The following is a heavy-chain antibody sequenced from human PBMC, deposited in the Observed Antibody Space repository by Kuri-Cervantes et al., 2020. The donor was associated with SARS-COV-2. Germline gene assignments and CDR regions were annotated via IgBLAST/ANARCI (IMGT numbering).Heavy chain of an antibody. CDR2: ISYDGSNK. V-gene: IGHV3-30-3*01. CDR3: AAVLLWFGEYNDY. CDR1: GFTFSSYA. D-gene: IGHD3-10*01. Sequence: LSLTCAASGFTFSSYATHWVRQAPGKGLEWVAVISYDGSNKYYADSVKGRFTISRDNSKNTLYLQMNSLRAEDTAVYYCAAVLLWFGEYNDYWGQGTLVTVSS. J-gene: IGHJ4*02.